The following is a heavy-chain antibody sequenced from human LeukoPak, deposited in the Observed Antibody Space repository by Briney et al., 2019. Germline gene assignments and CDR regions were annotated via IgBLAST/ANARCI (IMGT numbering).Heavy chain of an antibody. D-gene: IGHD6-13*01. CDR2: ISWDGGST. Sequence: GGSLRLSCAASGFTFDDYAMHWVRQAPGKGLEWVSLISWDGGSTYYADSVKGRFTISRDNSKNSLYLQMNSLRAEDTALYYCAKDMGSGIAAAVDYWGQGTLVTVSS. V-gene: IGHV3-43D*03. J-gene: IGHJ4*02. CDR1: GFTFDDYA. CDR3: AKDMGSGIAAAVDY.